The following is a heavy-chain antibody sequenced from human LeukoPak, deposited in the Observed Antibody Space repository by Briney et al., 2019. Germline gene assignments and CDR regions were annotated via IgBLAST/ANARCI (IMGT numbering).Heavy chain of an antibody. J-gene: IGHJ5*02. CDR3: AAMGTYYYDSSGFP. V-gene: IGHV1-18*01. CDR2: ISAYNGNT. CDR1: GYTFTSYG. D-gene: IGHD3-22*01. Sequence: ASVKVSCKASGYTFTSYGISWVRQAPGQGLEWMGWISAYNGNTNYAQKLQGRVTMTTDTSTSTAYMELRSLRSDDTAVYYCAAMGTYYYDSSGFPWGQGTLVTVSS.